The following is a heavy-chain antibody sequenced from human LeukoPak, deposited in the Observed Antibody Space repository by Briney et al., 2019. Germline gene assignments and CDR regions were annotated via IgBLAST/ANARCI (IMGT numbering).Heavy chain of an antibody. J-gene: IGHJ6*02. CDR2: IINSGSIM. D-gene: IGHD1-26*01. Sequence: SGGSLRLSCAGSGFTFSSFEMNWARQAPGKGLEWISYIINSGSIMKYADSVKGRFTISRDNAKNSLYLQMNSLRAEDTAVYYCTRRKGAGYGMDVWGQGTTVTVSS. CDR3: TRRKGAGYGMDV. V-gene: IGHV3-48*03. CDR1: GFTFSSFE.